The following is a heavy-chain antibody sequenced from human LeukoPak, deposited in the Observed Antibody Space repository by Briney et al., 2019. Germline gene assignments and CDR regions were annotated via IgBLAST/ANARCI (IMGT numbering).Heavy chain of an antibody. J-gene: IGHJ4*02. CDR3: ARGGRWIQLWLDY. CDR2: ISYDGSNK. V-gene: IGHV3-30-3*01. Sequence: GGSLRLSCAASGFTFSSYAMHWVRQAPGKGLEWGAVISYDGSNKYYADSVKGRFTISRDNSKNTLYLQMNSLRAEDTAVYYCARGGRWIQLWLDYWGQGTLVTVSS. CDR1: GFTFSSYA. D-gene: IGHD5-18*01.